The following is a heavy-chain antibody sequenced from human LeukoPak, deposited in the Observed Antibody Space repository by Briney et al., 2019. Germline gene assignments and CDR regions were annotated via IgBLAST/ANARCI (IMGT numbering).Heavy chain of an antibody. CDR3: AKERKGDNSGYYSFDP. D-gene: IGHD3-22*01. CDR1: GFTFSNYM. J-gene: IGHJ5*02. CDR2: ISYDGIKK. Sequence: GGSLRLSCAASGFTFSNYMMHWVRQAPGKGLDWVAVISYDGIKKYYADSVRGRFTISRDNSKNTLYLQMNSLRAEDTAVYYCAKERKGDNSGYYSFDPWGQGTLVTVSS. V-gene: IGHV3-30*14.